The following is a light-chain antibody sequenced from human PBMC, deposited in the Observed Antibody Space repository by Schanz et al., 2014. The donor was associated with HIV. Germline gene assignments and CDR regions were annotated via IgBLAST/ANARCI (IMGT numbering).Light chain of an antibody. Sequence: QSVLTQPPSASGSPGQSVTISCTGSSNDVGGYKYVSWYQQSAGRAPRLLIYEVSKRPSGVPGRFSGSKSGNTASLTVSGLQAEDEADYYCASYTGSNQGVFGGGTKVTVL. J-gene: IGLJ3*02. CDR2: EVS. CDR3: ASYTGSNQGV. V-gene: IGLV2-8*01. CDR1: SNDVGGYKY.